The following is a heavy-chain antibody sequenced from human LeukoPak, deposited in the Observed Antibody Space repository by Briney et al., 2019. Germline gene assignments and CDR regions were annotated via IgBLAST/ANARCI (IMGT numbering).Heavy chain of an antibody. CDR1: GYTFTSYG. V-gene: IGHV1-18*01. CDR2: ISAYNGNT. Sequence: ASVKVSCKASGYTFTSYGISWVRQAPGQGLEWMGWISAYNGNTNYAQKLQGRVTMTRDTSISTAYMELSRLRSDDTAVYYCATSLSSGSYALPIDYWGQGTLVTVSS. D-gene: IGHD1-26*01. CDR3: ATSLSSGSYALPIDY. J-gene: IGHJ4*02.